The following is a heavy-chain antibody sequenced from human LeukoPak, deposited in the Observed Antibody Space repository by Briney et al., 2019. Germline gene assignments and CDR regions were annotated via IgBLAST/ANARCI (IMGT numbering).Heavy chain of an antibody. CDR3: ARDEGDYEPFDY. CDR1: GFTFSSYG. D-gene: IGHD4-17*01. CDR2: IWYDGSNK. J-gene: IGHJ4*02. V-gene: IGHV3-33*01. Sequence: PRESLRLSCAASGFTFSSYGMHWVRQAPGKGLEWVAVIWYDGSNKYYADSVKGRFTISRDNSKNTLYLQMNSLRAEDTAVYYCARDEGDYEPFDYWGQGTLVTVSS.